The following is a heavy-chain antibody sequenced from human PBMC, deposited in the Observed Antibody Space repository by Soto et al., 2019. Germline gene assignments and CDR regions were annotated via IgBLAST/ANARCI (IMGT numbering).Heavy chain of an antibody. CDR3: AASPRYCSSTSCPIDAFDI. V-gene: IGHV1-69*01. CDR2: IIPIFGTA. J-gene: IGHJ3*02. CDR1: GGTFSSYA. Sequence: QVQLVQSGAEVKKPGSSVKVSCKASGGTFSSYAISWVRQAPGQGLEWMGGIIPIFGTANYAQKFQGRVTITADESTSTAYMELSSLRSEDTAVYYCAASPRYCSSTSCPIDAFDICGQGTMVTVSS. D-gene: IGHD2-2*01.